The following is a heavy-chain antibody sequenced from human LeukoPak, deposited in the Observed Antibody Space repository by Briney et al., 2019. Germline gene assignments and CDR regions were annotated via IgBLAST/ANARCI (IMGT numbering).Heavy chain of an antibody. D-gene: IGHD6-13*01. Sequence: GGSLRLSCAASGFTFSSYNMNWVRQAPGKGLEWVSSISSTSSYIYYADSVKGRFTISRDNAKNSLYLQMNSLRAGDTAVYYCARDDFIAAAGHDYRGQGTLVTVSS. V-gene: IGHV3-21*01. CDR2: ISSTSSYI. CDR3: ARDDFIAAAGHDY. CDR1: GFTFSSYN. J-gene: IGHJ4*02.